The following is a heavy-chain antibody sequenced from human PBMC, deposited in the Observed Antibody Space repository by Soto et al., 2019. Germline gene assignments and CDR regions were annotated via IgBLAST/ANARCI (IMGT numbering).Heavy chain of an antibody. CDR1: RFTFSSYA. D-gene: IGHD7-27*01. J-gene: IGHJ4*02. CDR2: ISYDGRNT. CDR3: ARDKWGSDY. Sequence: QVQLVESGGGVVQPGRSLRLSCAASRFTFSSYAMHWVRQAPGKGLEWVAVISYDGRNTHYADSVKGRFTISRDNSKNTLYLQMNSLRAEDTAVYYCARDKWGSDYWGQGTLVTVSS. V-gene: IGHV3-30-3*01.